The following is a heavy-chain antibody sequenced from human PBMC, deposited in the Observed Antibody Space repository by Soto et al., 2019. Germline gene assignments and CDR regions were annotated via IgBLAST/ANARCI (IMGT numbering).Heavy chain of an antibody. CDR1: GGSISSGGYY. V-gene: IGHV4-31*03. CDR2: IYYSGST. J-gene: IGHJ3*02. CDR3: ARGGYYDSSGYYFSEHHDAFDI. Sequence: SETLSLTCTVSGGSISSGGYYWSWIRQHQGKGLEWIGYIYYSGSTYYNPSLKSRVTISVDTSKNQFSLKLSSVTAADTAVYYCARGGYYDSSGYYFSEHHDAFDIWGQGTMVTVSS. D-gene: IGHD3-22*01.